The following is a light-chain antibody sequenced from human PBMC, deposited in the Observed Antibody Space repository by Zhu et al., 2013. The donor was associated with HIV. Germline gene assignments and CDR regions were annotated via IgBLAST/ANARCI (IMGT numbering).Light chain of an antibody. CDR3: QQYNNWPET. Sequence: EILMTQSPATLSVSPGGRATLSCRASHYISSNLAWYQQKPGQPPSLLIFDASTRAAGVPARFSGSGSGTDFTLTISSMESDDVAVYYCQQYNNWPETFGQGTKVEIK. J-gene: IGKJ1*01. CDR1: HYISSN. V-gene: IGKV3-15*01. CDR2: DAS.